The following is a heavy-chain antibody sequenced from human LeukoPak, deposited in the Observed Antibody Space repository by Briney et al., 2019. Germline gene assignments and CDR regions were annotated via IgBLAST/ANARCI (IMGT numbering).Heavy chain of an antibody. D-gene: IGHD2-15*01. CDR1: GASISGYS. V-gene: IGHV4-59*01. CDR2: IYYSGNT. CDR3: ARGHPHCSGGSCYNNWFDP. J-gene: IGHJ5*02. Sequence: SETLSLTCTVSGASISGYSWSWLRQPPGKGLEWIGYIYYSGNTNYNPSLKSRVTISVDTSKNQFSLRLSSVTAADTAVYYCARGHPHCSGGSCYNNWFDPWGQGTLVTVSS.